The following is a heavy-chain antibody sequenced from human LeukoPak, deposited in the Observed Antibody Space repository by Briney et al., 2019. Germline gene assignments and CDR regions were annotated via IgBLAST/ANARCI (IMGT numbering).Heavy chain of an antibody. CDR2: IHTSGST. CDR1: GGSISSSSYC. V-gene: IGHV4-61*09. D-gene: IGHD3-10*01. CDR3: ARTFSGSGSYYGQVVDY. Sequence: SETLSLTCTVSGGSISSSSYCWSWIRQPAGKGLEWIGHIHTSGSTNYNSSLKSRVTISVDTSKNQFSLKLSSVTAADTAVYYCARTFSGSGSYYGQVVDYWGQGTLVTVSS. J-gene: IGHJ4*02.